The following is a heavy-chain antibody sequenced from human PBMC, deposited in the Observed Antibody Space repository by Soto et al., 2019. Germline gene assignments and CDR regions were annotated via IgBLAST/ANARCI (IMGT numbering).Heavy chain of an antibody. J-gene: IGHJ3*02. Sequence: GGSLRLSCAASGFTFSSYGMHWVRQAPGKGLEWVAVIWYDGSNKYYADSVKGRFTISRDNSKNTLYLQMNSLRAEDTAVYYCARVLDYGGNSGAFDIWGQGTMVTVSS. CDR1: GFTFSSYG. D-gene: IGHD4-17*01. CDR3: ARVLDYGGNSGAFDI. V-gene: IGHV3-33*01. CDR2: IWYDGSNK.